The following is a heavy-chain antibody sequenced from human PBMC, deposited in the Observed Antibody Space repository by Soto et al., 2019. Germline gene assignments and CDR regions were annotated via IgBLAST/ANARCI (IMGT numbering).Heavy chain of an antibody. CDR3: AKGRVVAPLADRYFDL. CDR2: IGRDGGPT. Sequence: EVRLLDSGGDLVQPGGSLRLSCAASAFTFSNYALSWVRQAPGKGLEWVSVIGRDGGPTYNEDPVKGGFSISRDNTQNTLYLQMNSLRAEDTAIYYCAKGRVVAPLADRYFDLWGRGTLVSVSS. V-gene: IGHV3-23*01. J-gene: IGHJ2*01. CDR1: AFTFSNYA. D-gene: IGHD6-6*01.